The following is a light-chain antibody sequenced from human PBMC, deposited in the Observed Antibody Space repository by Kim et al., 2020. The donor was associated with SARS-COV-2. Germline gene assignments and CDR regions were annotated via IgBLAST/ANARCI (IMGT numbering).Light chain of an antibody. V-gene: IGLV1-44*01. CDR1: SSNIGSNA. J-gene: IGLJ3*02. Sequence: QSVLTQPPSASGTPGQRVTVSCSGSSSNIGSNAVNWYQQLPGTAPKLLIFNNDQRPSGVPDRFSGSKSGTSASLAISGLQSEDEADYYCAVWVDSLSGSVFGGGTKVTVL. CDR2: NND. CDR3: AVWVDSLSGSV.